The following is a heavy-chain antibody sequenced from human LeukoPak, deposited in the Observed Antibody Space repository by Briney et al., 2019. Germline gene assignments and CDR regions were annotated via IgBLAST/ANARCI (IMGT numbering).Heavy chain of an antibody. Sequence: GGSLRLSCAASGFTFSSYAMSWIRQAPGKGLEWVSTINGGGVNTHYADSVGGRFTISRDNSKNTLFLQMNSLRDEDTAVYYCAKDLYSNYGPADYWGQGNLVTVSS. V-gene: IGHV3-23*01. CDR1: GFTFSSYA. J-gene: IGHJ4*02. D-gene: IGHD4-11*01. CDR3: AKDLYSNYGPADY. CDR2: INGGGVNT.